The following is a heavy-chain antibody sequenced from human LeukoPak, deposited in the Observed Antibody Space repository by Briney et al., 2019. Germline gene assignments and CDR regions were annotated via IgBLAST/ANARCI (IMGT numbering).Heavy chain of an antibody. CDR2: ISRSGSTK. CDR3: ARGSLRAIPTDFDY. D-gene: IGHD2-2*02. V-gene: IGHV3-48*04. Sequence: GGSLRLSCAASGFTFSSNWMSWVRQAPGKGLEWVSSISRSGSTKYYADSVKGRFTISRDNAKNSLYLQMNSLRAEDTAVYYCARGSLRAIPTDFDYWGQGTLVTVSS. J-gene: IGHJ4*02. CDR1: GFTFSSNW.